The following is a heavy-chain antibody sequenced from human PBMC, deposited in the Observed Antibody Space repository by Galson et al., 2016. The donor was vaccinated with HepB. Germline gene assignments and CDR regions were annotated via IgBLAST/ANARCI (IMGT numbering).Heavy chain of an antibody. CDR1: GFTFGTYT. Sequence: SLRLSCAASGFTFGTYTFNWVRQAPGKGLEWVAHISSSGTTKYYADSVKGRFTISRDNAKNSLYLQMNSLRDEDTAVYYCGRESWFDPWGQGTLVTVSS. V-gene: IGHV3-48*02. CDR3: GRESWFDP. CDR2: ISSSGTTK. J-gene: IGHJ5*02.